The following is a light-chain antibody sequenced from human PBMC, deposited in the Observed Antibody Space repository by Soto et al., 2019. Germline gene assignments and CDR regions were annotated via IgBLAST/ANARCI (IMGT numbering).Light chain of an antibody. CDR3: MQALQTPPYL. Sequence: ETVMTQSPLSLPVTPGEPASISCRSSQSLLHNNGYNYLDWYLQKPGQSPQLLIYLGSYRASGVPDRFSGSGSCTDFTLRISRVEAEDVGVYSCMQALQTPPYLFGQGTKLDIK. CDR1: QSLLHNNGYNY. CDR2: LGS. J-gene: IGKJ2*01. V-gene: IGKV2-28*01.